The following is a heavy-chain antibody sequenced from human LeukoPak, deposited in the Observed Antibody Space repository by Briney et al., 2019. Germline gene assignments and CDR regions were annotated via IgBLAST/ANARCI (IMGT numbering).Heavy chain of an antibody. CDR3: AKDLRLRLPAAGPAYYYYGMDV. J-gene: IGHJ6*02. D-gene: IGHD2-2*01. CDR2: ISGSGGST. V-gene: IGHV3-23*01. Sequence: PGGSLRLSCAASGFTFCSYSMNWVREAPGKRLEWVSAISGSGGSTSYAASVKGRFTISRDNYKNTMYLQMNSLRAEDTAVYYCAKDLRLRLPAAGPAYYYYGMDVWNQGTTVTVSS. CDR1: GFTFCSYS.